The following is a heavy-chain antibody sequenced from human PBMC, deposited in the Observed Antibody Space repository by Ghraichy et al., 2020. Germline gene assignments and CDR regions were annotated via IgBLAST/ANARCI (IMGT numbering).Heavy chain of an antibody. V-gene: IGHV3-23*01. CDR1: GFTFRTYA. D-gene: IGHD2-8*02. CDR3: ARGGYCSGGYCFPFDY. CDR2: ISDSGDNT. J-gene: IGHJ4*02. Sequence: LSLTCAASGFTFRTYAMSWVRQAPGKGLEWVSSISDSGDNTNYADFVKGRFTISRDNSRDTLYLQMNSLRAEDTAIYFCARGGYCSGGYCFPFDYWGQGTLVAVS.